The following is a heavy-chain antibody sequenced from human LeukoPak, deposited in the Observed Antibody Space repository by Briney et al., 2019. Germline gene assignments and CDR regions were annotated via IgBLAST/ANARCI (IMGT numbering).Heavy chain of an antibody. V-gene: IGHV4-59*01. D-gene: IGHD3-10*01. Sequence: SETLSLTCTVSGGSISSYYWSWIRQPLGKGLEWIGYIYYSGSTNCNPSLKSRVTISVDTSKNQFSLKLSSVTAADTAVYYCAREGDGSGTNAFDIWGQGTMVTVSS. J-gene: IGHJ3*02. CDR2: IYYSGST. CDR3: AREGDGSGTNAFDI. CDR1: GGSISSYY.